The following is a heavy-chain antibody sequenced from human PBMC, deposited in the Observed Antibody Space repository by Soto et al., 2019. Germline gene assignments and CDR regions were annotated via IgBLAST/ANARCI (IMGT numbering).Heavy chain of an antibody. CDR2: IYYSGST. Sequence: SETLSLTCTVSGGSISSSSYYWGWIRQPPGKGLEWIGYIYYSGSTYYNPSLKSRVTISVDTSKNQFSLKLSSVTAADTAVYYCARDQVDGNCMDVWGQGTTVTVSS. CDR3: ARDQVDGNCMDV. V-gene: IGHV4-31*03. CDR1: GGSISSSSYY. J-gene: IGHJ6*02.